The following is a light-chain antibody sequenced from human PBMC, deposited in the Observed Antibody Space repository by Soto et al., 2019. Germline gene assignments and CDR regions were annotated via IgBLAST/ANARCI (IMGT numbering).Light chain of an antibody. CDR2: DAS. CDR3: LQSYTTPRT. J-gene: IGKJ2*01. CDR1: QSISYY. Sequence: DIQMTQSPSSLSASVGDRVTITCRASQSISYYLNWYQQKPGKAPNLLIYDASSLQSGVPSRFSGSGSGTDFTLTINSLQPEDFVTYYCLQSYTTPRTFGQGTKLEI. V-gene: IGKV1-39*01.